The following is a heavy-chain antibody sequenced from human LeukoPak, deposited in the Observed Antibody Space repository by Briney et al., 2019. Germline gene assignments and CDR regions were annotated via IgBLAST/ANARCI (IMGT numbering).Heavy chain of an antibody. D-gene: IGHD4-17*01. J-gene: IGHJ4*02. CDR2: ISALNGNT. CDR1: GYTFTNYG. CDR3: ARDSALLNNGDWYGGSDY. Sequence: ASVKVSCKASGYTFTNYGISWVRQAPGQGLEWMGWISALNGNTNYQHKFRGRVTMTTDTSKNTAYMELRSLRSDDTAMYYCARDSALLNNGDWYGGSDYWGQGTLVTVSS. V-gene: IGHV1-18*01.